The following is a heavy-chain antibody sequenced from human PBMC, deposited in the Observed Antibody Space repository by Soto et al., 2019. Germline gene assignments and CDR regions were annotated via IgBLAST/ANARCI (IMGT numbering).Heavy chain of an antibody. J-gene: IGHJ6*02. Sequence: EVQLLESGGGLVQPGGSLRLSCAASEFTFSSYAMSWVRQAPGKGLEWVSGISGSGGSTYYADSVKGRFTISRDNSKNMLYLQMNSLRAEETAVYYCAKPSQGAIYYYGMDVWGQGTTVTVSS. CDR1: EFTFSSYA. V-gene: IGHV3-23*01. CDR2: ISGSGGST. CDR3: AKPSQGAIYYYGMDV.